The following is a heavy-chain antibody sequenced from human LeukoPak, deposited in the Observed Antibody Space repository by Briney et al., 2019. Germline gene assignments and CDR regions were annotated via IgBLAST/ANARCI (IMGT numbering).Heavy chain of an antibody. J-gene: IGHJ6*03. V-gene: IGHV3-30*18. CDR3: AKAIGGTTDSYMDV. CDR1: RFTFSDYG. Sequence: PGRSLRLSCAASRFTFSDYGMHWVRQAPGKGLEWVAVISYDGSNKYYAESVKGRFTVSRENSKKTLYLHMNTLRADDTAVYYCAKAIGGTTDSYMDVWGKGTTVTVSS. CDR2: ISYDGSNK. D-gene: IGHD1-7*01.